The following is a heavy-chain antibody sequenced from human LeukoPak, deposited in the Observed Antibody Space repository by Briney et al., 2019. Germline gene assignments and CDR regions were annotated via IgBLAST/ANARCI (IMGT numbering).Heavy chain of an antibody. Sequence: GRSLRLSCAASGFTFSSYAMHWVRQAPGKGLEWVAVISYDGSNKYYADSVKGRFTISRDNSKNTLYLQMNSLRAEDTAVYYCARDLGGHDYWGQGTLVTVSS. CDR3: ARDLGGHDY. CDR1: GFTFSSYA. V-gene: IGHV3-30-3*01. CDR2: ISYDGSNK. D-gene: IGHD3-10*01. J-gene: IGHJ4*02.